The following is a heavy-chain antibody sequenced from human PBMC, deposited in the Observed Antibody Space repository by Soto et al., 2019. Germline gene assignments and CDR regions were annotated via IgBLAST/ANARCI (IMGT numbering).Heavy chain of an antibody. CDR3: ARGPLEYCSSTSCPGNWFDP. CDR2: INPQSGGT. V-gene: IGHV1-2*02. Sequence: ASVKVSCKASGYTFTGAYIHCVRHAPGQGLEWMVWINPQSGGTKYAQSFQGRVTMTRDTSISAAYMEPNSLTSDDTAVYYCARGPLEYCSSTSCPGNWFDPWGQGTQVTVSS. D-gene: IGHD2-2*01. CDR1: GYTFTGAY. J-gene: IGHJ5*02.